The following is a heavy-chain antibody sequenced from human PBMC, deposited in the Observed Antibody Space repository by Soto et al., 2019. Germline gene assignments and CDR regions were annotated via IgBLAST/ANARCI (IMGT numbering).Heavy chain of an antibody. D-gene: IGHD3-3*01. CDR3: ARYQPGYDGFWSGYLNPGYFYH. Sequence: EVKLVESGGGLVSPGGSLRLSCAASGFTFSAFSMNWIRQAPGKGLEWVSSISSGSRYIYYADSVKGRFTTSRDDAKNSLYLQMNGLRAEDTAVYYCARYQPGYDGFWSGYLNPGYFYHWGQGTLVTVSS. CDR1: GFTFSAFS. CDR2: ISSGSRYI. V-gene: IGHV3-21*02. J-gene: IGHJ1*01.